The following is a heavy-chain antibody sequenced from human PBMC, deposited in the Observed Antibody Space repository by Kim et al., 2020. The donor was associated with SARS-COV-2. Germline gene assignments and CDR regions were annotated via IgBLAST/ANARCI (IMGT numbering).Heavy chain of an antibody. D-gene: IGHD2-21*02. Sequence: GGSLRLSCAASGFTFDDYAMHWVRQAPGKGLEWVSGISWNSGSIGYADSVKGRFTISRDNAKNSLYLQMNSLRAEDTALYYCAKDGYCGGDCYSGAYYYGMDVWGQVTTVTVSS. J-gene: IGHJ6*02. V-gene: IGHV3-9*01. CDR2: ISWNSGSI. CDR3: AKDGYCGGDCYSGAYYYGMDV. CDR1: GFTFDDYA.